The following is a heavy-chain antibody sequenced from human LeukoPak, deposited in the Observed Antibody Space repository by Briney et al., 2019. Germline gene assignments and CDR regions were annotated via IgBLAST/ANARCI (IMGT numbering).Heavy chain of an antibody. V-gene: IGHV4-59*01. CDR2: IYYSGST. CDR3: ARVGIAAAESGDWFDP. J-gene: IGHJ5*02. D-gene: IGHD6-13*01. Sequence: SETLSLTCTVSGGSISSYYWSWIRQPPGKGLERIGYIYYSGSTNYNPSLKSRVTISVDTSKNQFSLKLSSVTAADTAVYYCARVGIAAAESGDWFDPWGQGTLVTVSS. CDR1: GGSISSYY.